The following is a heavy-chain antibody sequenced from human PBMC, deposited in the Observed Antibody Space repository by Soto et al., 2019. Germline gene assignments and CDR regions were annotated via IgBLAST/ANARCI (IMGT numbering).Heavy chain of an antibody. CDR3: ARAHYDSSGYSTLDI. D-gene: IGHD3-22*01. J-gene: IGHJ3*02. Sequence: PGGSLRLSCVASGFTFRSFNMHWVRQGSGTGLEWVALIWYDGRNKYYEDSVKGRFIISRDNSKNTLYLQMNSLRAEDTAVYYCARAHYDSSGYSTLDIWGQGTMVTV. CDR1: GFTFRSFN. V-gene: IGHV3-33*08. CDR2: IWYDGRNK.